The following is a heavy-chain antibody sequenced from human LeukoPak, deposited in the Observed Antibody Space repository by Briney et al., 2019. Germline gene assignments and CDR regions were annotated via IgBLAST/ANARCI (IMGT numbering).Heavy chain of an antibody. Sequence: PGGSLRLSCAASGFTVSTNYMNWVRQAPGKGLEWVSAISGSGGSTYYADSVKGRFTISRDNSKNTLYLQMNSLRAEDTAVYYCAKDHEWLRLGFDYWGQGTLVTVSS. CDR3: AKDHEWLRLGFDY. D-gene: IGHD5-12*01. CDR2: ISGSGGST. J-gene: IGHJ4*02. CDR1: GFTVSTNY. V-gene: IGHV3-23*01.